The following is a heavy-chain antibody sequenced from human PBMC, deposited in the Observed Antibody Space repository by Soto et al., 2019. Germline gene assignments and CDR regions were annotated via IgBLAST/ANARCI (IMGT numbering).Heavy chain of an antibody. CDR1: AGSISSWY. CDR2: IYYSGST. D-gene: IGHD4-17*01. V-gene: IGHV4-59*01. Sequence: SETLSLTCTVSAGSISSWYWSWIRQPPGKGLEWIGYIYYSGSTNYNPSLKSRVTISVDTSKNQFSLKLSSVTAADTAVYYCARNYGLGAFDIWGQGTMVTVSS. CDR3: ARNYGLGAFDI. J-gene: IGHJ3*02.